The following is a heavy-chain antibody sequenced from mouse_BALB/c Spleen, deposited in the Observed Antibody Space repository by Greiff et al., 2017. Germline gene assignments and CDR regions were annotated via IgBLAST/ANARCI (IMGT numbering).Heavy chain of an antibody. CDR1: GYTFTSYW. V-gene: IGHV1-69*02. Sequence: QGQLQQPGAELVRPGASVKLSCKASGYTFTSYWINWVKQRPGQGLEWIGNIYPSDSYTNYNQKFKDKATLTVDKSSSTAYMQLSSPTSEDSAVYYCTRSLVSFDYWGQGTTLTVSS. CDR3: TRSLVSFDY. CDR2: IYPSDSYT. D-gene: IGHD6-2*01. J-gene: IGHJ2*01.